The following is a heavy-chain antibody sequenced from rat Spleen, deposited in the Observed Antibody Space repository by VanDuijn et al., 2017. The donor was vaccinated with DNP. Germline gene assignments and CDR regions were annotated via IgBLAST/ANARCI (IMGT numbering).Heavy chain of an antibody. D-gene: IGHD5-1*01. CDR1: GFIFSNYG. Sequence: EVQLVESGGGPVQPGRSLKLSCVASGFIFSNYGMHWIRQAPTKGLEWVATISYDGSSTYYSDSVKGRFSLSRDNAKSTLYLQVNSLRSEDTATYYCARPGSPYYFDYWGQGVMVTVSS. CDR3: ARPGSPYYFDY. V-gene: IGHV5-29*01. J-gene: IGHJ2*01. CDR2: ISYDGSST.